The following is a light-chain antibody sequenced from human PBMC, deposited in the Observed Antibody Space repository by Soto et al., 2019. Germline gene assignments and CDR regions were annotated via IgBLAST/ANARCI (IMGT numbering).Light chain of an antibody. CDR3: QQYGRSLCT. CDR1: QDLXSY. J-gene: IGKJ3*01. V-gene: IGKV3-11*01. CDR2: DVS. Sequence: IGLTQSPSTLSLSPGKRSTLACRASQDLXSYFTWYQKKPGQAPRMLXDDVSNRATGIPARFSGSGSATDFTLTSTRLEPEDVAVYYFQQYGRSLCTFGPGTKVDI.